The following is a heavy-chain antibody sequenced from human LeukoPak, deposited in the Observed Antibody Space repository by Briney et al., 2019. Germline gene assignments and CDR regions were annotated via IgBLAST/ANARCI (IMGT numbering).Heavy chain of an antibody. CDR2: IYTSGST. V-gene: IGHV4-61*02. D-gene: IGHD3-22*01. CDR3: ARDPYYYDSSVYL. Sequence: SETLSLTCTVSGGSLSSGSYYGSWIRQPAGRGLECIGRIYTSGSTHYHPSLKSRVTTSVDTSKNQFSLKLSSVPAADTAVYYCARDPYYYDSSVYLWGQGTLVTVSS. J-gene: IGHJ5*02. CDR1: GGSLSSGSYY.